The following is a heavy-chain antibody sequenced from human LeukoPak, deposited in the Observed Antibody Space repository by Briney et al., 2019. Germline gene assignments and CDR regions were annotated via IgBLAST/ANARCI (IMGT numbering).Heavy chain of an antibody. Sequence: SETLSLTCTVSGGSINSYYWSWIRQPPGKGLEWIGSIYYSGSTNYNPSLKSRVTISVDTSKNQFSLRLSSVTAADTAVYYCARVVRASRTDYWGQGTQVTVSS. CDR3: ARVVRASRTDY. V-gene: IGHV4-59*01. CDR1: GGSINSYY. J-gene: IGHJ4*02. CDR2: IYYSGST. D-gene: IGHD1-26*01.